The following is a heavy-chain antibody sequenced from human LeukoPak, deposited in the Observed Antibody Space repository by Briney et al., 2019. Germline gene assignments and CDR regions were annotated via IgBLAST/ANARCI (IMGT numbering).Heavy chain of an antibody. CDR3: ARDGDYSNHYGTDV. J-gene: IGHJ6*02. Sequence: SETLSLTCTVSGGSISSYYWSWIRQPPGKGLEWIGYIYYSGSTNYNPSLKSRVTISVDTSKNQFSLKLSSVTAADTAVYYCARDGDYSNHYGTDVWGQGTTVTVSS. D-gene: IGHD4-11*01. CDR1: GGSISSYY. V-gene: IGHV4-59*01. CDR2: IYYSGST.